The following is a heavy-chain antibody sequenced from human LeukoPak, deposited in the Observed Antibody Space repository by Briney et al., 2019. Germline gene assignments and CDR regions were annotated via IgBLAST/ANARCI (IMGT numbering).Heavy chain of an antibody. D-gene: IGHD6-19*01. CDR2: VYGSGYT. Sequence: SETLSLTCTVSGASISGWYWSWIRQPPGKGLEWIGYVYGSGYTNYNPSLKSRVTMSIDTSKNHFSLKLTSVTAADTATYYCARGTSLAGVASGLGFNYWGQGIPVTVSS. V-gene: IGHV4-59*01. J-gene: IGHJ4*02. CDR3: ARGTSLAGVASGLGFNY. CDR1: GASISGWY.